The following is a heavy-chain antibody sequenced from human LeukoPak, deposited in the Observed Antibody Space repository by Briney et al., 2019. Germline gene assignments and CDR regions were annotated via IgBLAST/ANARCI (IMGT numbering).Heavy chain of an antibody. J-gene: IGHJ4*02. D-gene: IGHD4-17*01. CDR2: ISYDGSNK. V-gene: IGHV3-30-3*01. CDR3: AKDKMDYGDYSRCDY. Sequence: PGGSLRLSCAASGFTFSSYAMHWVRQAQGKGLEWVAVISYDGSNKYYADSVKGRFTISRDNSKNTLYLQMNSLRAEDTAVYYCAKDKMDYGDYSRCDYWGQGTLVTVSS. CDR1: GFTFSSYA.